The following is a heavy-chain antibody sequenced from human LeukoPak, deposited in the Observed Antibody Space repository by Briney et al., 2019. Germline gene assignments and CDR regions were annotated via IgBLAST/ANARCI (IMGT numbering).Heavy chain of an antibody. D-gene: IGHD2-8*01. J-gene: IGHJ4*02. Sequence: GGSLRLSCAASGFTFSSYAMSWVRQAPGKGLEWVSAISGSGGSTYYADSVKGRFTISRDNSKNTLYLQMNSLRAEDTAVYYCASSPRGRYCTNGVCSNWGQGTLVTVSS. CDR3: ASSPRGRYCTNGVCSN. CDR2: ISGSGGST. CDR1: GFTFSSYA. V-gene: IGHV3-23*01.